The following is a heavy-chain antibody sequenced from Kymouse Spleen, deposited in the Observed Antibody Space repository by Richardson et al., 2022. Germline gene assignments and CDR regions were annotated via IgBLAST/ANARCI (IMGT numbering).Heavy chain of an antibody. Sequence: QVQLVESGGGVVQPGRSLRLSCAASGFTFSSYGMHWVRQAPGKGLEWVAVISYDGSNKYYADSVKGRFTISRDNSKNTLYLQMNSLRAEDTAVYYCAKGSGSYRFDYWGQGTLVTVSS. J-gene: IGHJ4*02. CDR1: GFTFSSYG. V-gene: IGHV3-30*18. CDR2: ISYDGSNK. D-gene: IGHD1-26*01. CDR3: AKGSGSYRFDY.